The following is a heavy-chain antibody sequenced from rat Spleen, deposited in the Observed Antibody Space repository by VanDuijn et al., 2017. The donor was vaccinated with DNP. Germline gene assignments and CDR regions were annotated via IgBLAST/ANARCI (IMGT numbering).Heavy chain of an antibody. V-gene: IGHV2-45*01. J-gene: IGHJ3*01. Sequence: QVQLMESGPGLVQPSETLSLTCTVSGFSLTSYHVHWVRQPPGKGLEWMGIIWTGGTTAYNSLLKSRLSITRDTSKSQVFLKMNSLQTDDTAMYYCSSGGPNMVQGNWFAYWGQGTLVTVSS. CDR1: GFSLTSYH. D-gene: IGHD1-11*01. CDR3: SSGGPNMVQGNWFAY. CDR2: IWTGGTT.